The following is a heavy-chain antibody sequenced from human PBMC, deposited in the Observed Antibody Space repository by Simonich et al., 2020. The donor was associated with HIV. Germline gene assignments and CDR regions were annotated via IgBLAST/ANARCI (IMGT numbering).Heavy chain of an antibody. Sequence: EVQLVESGGDLVQPGRSLRLSCTASGFTFGDYAMIWVRQAPGKGLEGGGLIRSKANGGTIEYAASVKGRFTISRDDSKSIAYLQMNSLKTEDTAVYYCTRDDYFDYWGQGTLVTVSS. V-gene: IGHV3-49*04. J-gene: IGHJ4*02. CDR1: GFTFGDYA. CDR2: IRSKANGGTI. CDR3: TRDDYFDY.